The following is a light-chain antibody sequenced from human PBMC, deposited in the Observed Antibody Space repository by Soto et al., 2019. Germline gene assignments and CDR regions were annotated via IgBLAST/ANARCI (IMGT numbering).Light chain of an antibody. CDR3: CSYAGSHTWV. Sequence: QSVLTQPRSVSGSFGQSVTISCTGTSSDVGDSDSVSWYQQHPGRAPKLMISDVDKRPSGVPDRFSGSKSGNTASLTISGLQSEDGADYYCCSYAGSHTWVFGGGTKLTVL. CDR1: SSDVGDSDS. V-gene: IGLV2-11*01. CDR2: DVD. J-gene: IGLJ3*02.